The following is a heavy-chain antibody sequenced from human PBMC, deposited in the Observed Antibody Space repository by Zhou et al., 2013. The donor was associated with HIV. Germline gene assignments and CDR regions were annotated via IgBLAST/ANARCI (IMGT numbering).Heavy chain of an antibody. CDR1: GGTFSSYA. D-gene: IGHD2-2*01. CDR3: AREWGPPRYCSSTSCPLAFDI. V-gene: IGHV1-69*05. J-gene: IGHJ3*02. Sequence: QVQLVQSGAEVKKPGSSVKVSCKASGGTFSSYAISWVRQAPGQGLEWMGGIIPIFGTANYAQKFQGRVTITTDESTSTAYMELSSLRSEDTAVYYCAREWGPPRYCSSTSCPLAFDIWGQGTMVTVSS. CDR2: IIPIFGTA.